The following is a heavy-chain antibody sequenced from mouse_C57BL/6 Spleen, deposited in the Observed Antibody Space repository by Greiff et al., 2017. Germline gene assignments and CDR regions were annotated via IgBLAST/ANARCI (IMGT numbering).Heavy chain of an antibody. D-gene: IGHD2-4*01. CDR1: GYTFTEYT. V-gene: IGHV1-62-2*01. Sequence: VQLQQSGAELVKPGASVKLSCKASGYTFTEYTIHWVQQRSGQGLEWIGWFYPGSGSIKYNEKFKDKATLTADKSSSTVYMELSRLTSEDSAVYFCARHQALIYYDYDVGAMDYWGQGTSVTVSS. CDR2: FYPGSGSI. CDR3: ARHQALIYYDYDVGAMDY. J-gene: IGHJ4*01.